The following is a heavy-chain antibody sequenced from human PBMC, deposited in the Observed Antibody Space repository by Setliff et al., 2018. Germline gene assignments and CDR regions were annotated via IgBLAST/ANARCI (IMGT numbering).Heavy chain of an antibody. CDR3: AKDISRTGYYYFDY. CDR1: GFTFSNYA. CDR2: ISGGGINT. J-gene: IGHJ4*02. Sequence: GGSLRLSCVASGFTFSNYAINWVRQAPGQGLEWVSGISGGGINTDYADSVKGRLTISRDNAKDTLYLQMNSLRAEDTAVYYCAKDISRTGYYYFDYWGRGTLVTVSS. V-gene: IGHV3-23*01. D-gene: IGHD3-9*01.